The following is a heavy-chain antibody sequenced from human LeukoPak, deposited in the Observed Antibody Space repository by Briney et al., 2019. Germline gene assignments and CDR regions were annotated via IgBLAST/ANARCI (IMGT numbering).Heavy chain of an antibody. V-gene: IGHV3-66*02. CDR2: IYSGGST. CDR1: GFTVSTYY. Sequence: GGSLRISCAASGFTVSTYYMSGVRQAPGKGLEWVSVIYSGGSTYFADSVKGRFTISRDNSKNTLYLQMNSLRAEDTAVYYCARTGPIDYWGQGTLVTVSS. CDR3: ARTGPIDY. D-gene: IGHD1-14*01. J-gene: IGHJ4*02.